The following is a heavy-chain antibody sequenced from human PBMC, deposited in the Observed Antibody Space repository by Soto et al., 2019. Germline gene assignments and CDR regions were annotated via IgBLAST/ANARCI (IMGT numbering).Heavy chain of an antibody. CDR1: GFSLTTGGVG. Sequence: QIALKESGPTVVKPKQTLTLTCTISGFSLTTGGVGVGWLRKPPGKALEWLALISWDDDKRYSPSLTRRLTITKDTSNNQVVFTMTNVDPTDTATYYCAHRESDREAYWGQGILVTVSS. CDR2: ISWDDDK. V-gene: IGHV2-5*02. J-gene: IGHJ4*02. CDR3: AHRESDREAY. D-gene: IGHD3-10*01.